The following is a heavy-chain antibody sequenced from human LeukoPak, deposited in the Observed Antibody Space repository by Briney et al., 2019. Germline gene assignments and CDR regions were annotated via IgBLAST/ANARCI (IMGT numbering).Heavy chain of an antibody. CDR3: ARRIAVAGTPFDY. Sequence: GESLKISCKGSGYSFTNYWIGWVRQMPGKGLEWMGIIYPGDSDTRYSPSFQGQVTISADKSISTAYLQWSSLKTSGTAMYYCARRIAVAGTPFDYWGQGTLVTVSS. V-gene: IGHV5-51*01. J-gene: IGHJ4*02. CDR1: GYSFTNYW. D-gene: IGHD6-19*01. CDR2: IYPGDSDT.